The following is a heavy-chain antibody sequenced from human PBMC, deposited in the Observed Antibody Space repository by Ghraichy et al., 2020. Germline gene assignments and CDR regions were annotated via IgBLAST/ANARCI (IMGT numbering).Heavy chain of an antibody. V-gene: IGHV3-30*18. CDR2: ISYDGSNK. D-gene: IGHD2-21*01. J-gene: IGHJ4*02. Sequence: GGSLRLSCAASGFTFSSYGMHWVRQAPGKGLEWVAVISYDGSNKYYADSVKGRFTISRDNSKNTLYLQMNSLRAEDTAVYYCAKDLYGVNDYWGQGTLVTVSS. CDR3: AKDLYGVNDY. CDR1: GFTFSSYG.